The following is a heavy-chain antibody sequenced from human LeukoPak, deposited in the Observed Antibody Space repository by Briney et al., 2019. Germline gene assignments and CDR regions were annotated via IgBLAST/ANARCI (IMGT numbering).Heavy chain of an antibody. Sequence: PSETLSLTCTVSGGSISSGSYYWSWIRQPAGKGLEWIGRIYTSGSTYYNPSLKSRVTISVDTSKNQFSLKLSSVTAADTAVYYCARETLPYVGYYYGSGGPFDPWGQGTLVTVSS. CDR1: GGSISSGSYY. CDR3: ARETLPYVGYYYGSGGPFDP. V-gene: IGHV4-61*02. D-gene: IGHD3-10*01. CDR2: IYTSGST. J-gene: IGHJ5*02.